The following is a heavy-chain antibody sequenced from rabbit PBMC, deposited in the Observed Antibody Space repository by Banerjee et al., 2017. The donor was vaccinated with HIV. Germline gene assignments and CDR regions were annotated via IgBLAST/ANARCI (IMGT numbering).Heavy chain of an antibody. V-gene: IGHV1S45*01. CDR2: INTSSGST. CDR1: GFSFRNKYV. D-gene: IGHD6-1*01. Sequence: QEQLEESGGDLVKPEGSLTLTCTASGFSFRNKYVMCWVRQAPGKGLEWIACINTSSGSTVYATWAKGRFTISRTSSTTVALQMTSLTAADTATYFCARDWGAYAGHGYATGWLDLWGPGTLVTVS. J-gene: IGHJ5*01. CDR3: ARDWGAYAGHGYATGWLDL.